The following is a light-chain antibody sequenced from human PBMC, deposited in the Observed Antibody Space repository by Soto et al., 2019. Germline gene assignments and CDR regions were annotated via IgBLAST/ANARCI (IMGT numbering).Light chain of an antibody. V-gene: IGKV3-20*01. J-gene: IGKJ1*01. CDR1: QSVRSNY. CDR3: HQYENWPPWT. Sequence: EIVLTQSPGTLSLSPGERATLSCRASQSVRSNYLAWYQQKPGQAPRLLIYGTSSRAAGIPDRFSGRGFGTDFTLTISRLEPEDFALYYCHQYENWPPWTFGQGTKVDIK. CDR2: GTS.